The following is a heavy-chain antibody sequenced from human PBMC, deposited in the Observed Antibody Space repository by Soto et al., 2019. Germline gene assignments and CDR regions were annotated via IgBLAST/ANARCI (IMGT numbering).Heavy chain of an antibody. J-gene: IGHJ4*02. CDR2: ISYDGSNK. V-gene: IGHV3-30-3*01. D-gene: IGHD2-2*01. CDR1: GFTFSSYA. CDR3: ARDIVPILVVPAATDY. Sequence: QVQLVESGGGVVQPGRSLRLSCAASGFTFSSYAMHWVRQAPGKGLEWVAVISYDGSNKYYADSVKGRFTISRDNSKNTLYLQMNSLRAEDTAVYYCARDIVPILVVPAATDYWGQGTLVTVSS.